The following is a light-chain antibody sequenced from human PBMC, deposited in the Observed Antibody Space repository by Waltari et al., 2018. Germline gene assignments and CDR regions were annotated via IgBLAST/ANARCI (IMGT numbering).Light chain of an antibody. Sequence: QSVLTQPPSASGTPGQRVTISCSGSNSHTRKNFLSWYQQLAGTAPKLLVYRDDQRPSGVPDRFSGSKSGTSASLAITGLRSDDEADYYCAAWDDSLSGQVLFGGGTKLTVL. J-gene: IGLJ3*02. CDR2: RDD. V-gene: IGLV1-47*01. CDR1: NSHTRKNF. CDR3: AAWDDSLSGQVL.